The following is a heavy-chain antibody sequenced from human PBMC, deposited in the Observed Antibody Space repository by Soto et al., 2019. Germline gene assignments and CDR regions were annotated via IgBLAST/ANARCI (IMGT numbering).Heavy chain of an antibody. D-gene: IGHD4-17*01. CDR1: GYSFTTHG. CDR2: VSAYNGDT. CDR3: ARDLLTRVTHRDFDY. J-gene: IGHJ4*02. V-gene: IGHV1-18*01. Sequence: QVQMVQSANEVKEPGASVKVSCKTSGYSFTTHGISWVRQAPGQGLEWVGWVSAYNGDTNYAPRLHNRVPIPTDTSARTAYMKLRSLPSDDTAVYYCARDLLTRVTHRDFDYWGQGTLVTVSS.